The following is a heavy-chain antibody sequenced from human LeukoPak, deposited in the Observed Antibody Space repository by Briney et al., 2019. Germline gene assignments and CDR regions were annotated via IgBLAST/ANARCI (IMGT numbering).Heavy chain of an antibody. J-gene: IGHJ6*02. D-gene: IGHD2-2*02. V-gene: IGHV3-30-3*01. CDR1: GFNFSSYA. CDR3: ARDIEDIVVVPAATPLYYYYGMDV. CDR2: ISYDGSNK. Sequence: PGRSLRLSCAASGFNFSSYAMHWVRQAPGKGLEWVAVISYDGSNKYYADSVKGRFTISRDNSKNTLYLQMNSLRAEDTAVYYCARDIEDIVVVPAATPLYYYYGMDVWGQGTTVTVSS.